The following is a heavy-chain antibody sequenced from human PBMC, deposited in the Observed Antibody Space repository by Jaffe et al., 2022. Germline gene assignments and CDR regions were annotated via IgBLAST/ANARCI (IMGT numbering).Heavy chain of an antibody. CDR1: GFTFGDYA. Sequence: EVQLVESGGGLVQPGRSLRLSCTASGFTFGDYAMSWVRQAPGKGLEWVGFIRSKAYGGTTEYAASVKGRFTISRDDSKSIAYLQMNSLKTEDTAVYYCTRVYYDSSGYYAFDIWGQGTMVTVSS. V-gene: IGHV3-49*04. CDR3: TRVYYDSSGYYAFDI. D-gene: IGHD3-22*01. J-gene: IGHJ3*02. CDR2: IRSKAYGGTT.